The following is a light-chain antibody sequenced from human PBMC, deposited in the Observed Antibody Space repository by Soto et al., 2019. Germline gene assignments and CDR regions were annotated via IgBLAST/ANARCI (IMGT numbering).Light chain of an antibody. CDR2: DVN. V-gene: IGLV2-11*01. Sequence: QSALTQPRSVSGSPGQSVTISCTGTSSDVGGYKYVSWYQQVPGKAPKLMIHDVNKRPSGVPDRFSGSKSGNTASLTISGLQADDESYYYCCSYAGSYTDVFGTGTKLTVL. CDR3: CSYAGSYTDV. J-gene: IGLJ1*01. CDR1: SSDVGGYKY.